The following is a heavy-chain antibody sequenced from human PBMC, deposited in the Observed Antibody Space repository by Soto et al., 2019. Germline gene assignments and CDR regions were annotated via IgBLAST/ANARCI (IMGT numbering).Heavy chain of an antibody. Sequence: GGSLRLSCAASGFTFSSYSMNWVRQAPGKGLEWVSYISSSSSTIYYADSVKGRFTISRDNAKNSLYLQMNSLRAEDTAVYYCARDGPLGGSEFDYWGQGTLVTVSS. CDR3: ARDGPLGGSEFDY. J-gene: IGHJ4*02. CDR2: ISSSSSTI. V-gene: IGHV3-48*01. D-gene: IGHD3-10*01. CDR1: GFTFSSYS.